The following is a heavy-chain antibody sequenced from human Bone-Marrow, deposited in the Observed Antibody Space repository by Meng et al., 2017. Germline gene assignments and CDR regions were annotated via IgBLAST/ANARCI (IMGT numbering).Heavy chain of an antibody. V-gene: IGHV3-23*01. J-gene: IGHJ3*02. D-gene: IGHD3-22*01. CDR2: ISGSGGNT. Sequence: GESLKISCAASGFTVSSNYMSWVRQAPGKGLEWGSTISGSGGNTYYTDSVKGRFTISRDNSMKTLYLQMNSLRAEDTAVYYCAKGDIYDSSDYAIHDAFDIWGQGTMVTVSS. CDR1: GFTVSSNY. CDR3: AKGDIYDSSDYAIHDAFDI.